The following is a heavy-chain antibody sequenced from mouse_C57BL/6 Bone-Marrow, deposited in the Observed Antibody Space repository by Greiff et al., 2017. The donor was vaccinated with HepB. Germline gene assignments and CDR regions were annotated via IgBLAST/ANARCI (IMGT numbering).Heavy chain of an antibody. CDR1: GFTFSDYY. J-gene: IGHJ3*01. CDR3: AIHEYSGSSWGFAY. CDR2: ISNGGGST. D-gene: IGHD1-1*01. V-gene: IGHV5-12*01. Sequence: EVKLVESGGGLVQPGGSLKLSCAASGFTFSDYYMYWVRQTPEKRLEWVAYISNGGGSTYYPDTVKGRFTISRDNAKNTLYLQMSRLKSEDTAMYYCAIHEYSGSSWGFAYWGQGPLVTVSA.